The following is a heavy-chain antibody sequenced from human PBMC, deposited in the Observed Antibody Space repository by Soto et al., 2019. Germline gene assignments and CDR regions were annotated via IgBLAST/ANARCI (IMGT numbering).Heavy chain of an antibody. V-gene: IGHV4-59*08. CDR3: ASMGYHYGSGSYPLDY. CDR2: IYNSGSS. D-gene: IGHD3-10*01. CDR1: GDSVSSYY. Sequence: SETLSLTCSVSGDSVSSYYWTWIRQSPGKGLEWIGYIYNSGSSNYNPSLKSRVTISLDTSKNQFSLNLRSVTAADTAVYYCASMGYHYGSGSYPLDYWGQGTLVTVSS. J-gene: IGHJ4*02.